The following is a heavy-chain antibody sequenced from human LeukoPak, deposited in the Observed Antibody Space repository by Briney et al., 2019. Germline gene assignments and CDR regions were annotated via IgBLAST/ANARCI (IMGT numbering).Heavy chain of an antibody. D-gene: IGHD2-2*01. Sequence: GGSLRLSCAASGFTFSSYWMSCVRQAPGKGLEWVANIKQDGSEKYYVDSVKGRFTISRDNAKNSLYLQMNSLRAEDTAVYYCARDIVVVPAAMCWFDPWGQGTLVTVSS. CDR2: IKQDGSEK. V-gene: IGHV3-7*04. J-gene: IGHJ5*02. CDR1: GFTFSSYW. CDR3: ARDIVVVPAAMCWFDP.